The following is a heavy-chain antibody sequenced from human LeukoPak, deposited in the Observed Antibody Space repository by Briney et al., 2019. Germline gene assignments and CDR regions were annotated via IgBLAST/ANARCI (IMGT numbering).Heavy chain of an antibody. D-gene: IGHD6-19*01. CDR3: AKGTRAVAGRDAFDI. CDR1: GFTFDDYA. J-gene: IGHJ3*02. Sequence: PGGSLRLSCAASGFTFDDYAMYWVRQVPGKGLEWVSGISWNSGSIGYADSVKGRFTISRDDAKNSLYLQMNSLRAEDTALYYCAKGTRAVAGRDAFDIWGQGTMVTVSS. CDR2: ISWNSGSI. V-gene: IGHV3-9*01.